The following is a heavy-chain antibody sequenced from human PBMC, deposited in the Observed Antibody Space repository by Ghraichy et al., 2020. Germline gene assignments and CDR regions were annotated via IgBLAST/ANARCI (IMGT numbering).Heavy chain of an antibody. D-gene: IGHD3-10*01. CDR3: TTDEQGERY. V-gene: IGHV3-15*07. CDR1: GLSFSNAW. CDR2: ITTRTDGGTA. Sequence: GGSLRLSCVVSGLSFSNAWMNWVRQAPGKGLEWVGRITTRTDGGTADYAAPVKGRFTLLRDDSKNTLYLEMNNLKYEDTAVYYCTTDEQGERYWGQGALVTVSS. J-gene: IGHJ4*02.